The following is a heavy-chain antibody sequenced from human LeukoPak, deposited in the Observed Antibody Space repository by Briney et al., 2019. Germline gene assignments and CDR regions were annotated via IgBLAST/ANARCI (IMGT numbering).Heavy chain of an antibody. D-gene: IGHD2-15*01. CDR3: ARIGGRSSNYFDY. Sequence: GGSLRLSCAASGFTFRNYEMNWVRQAPGKGLEWVSYISSSGSTIFYAASVKGRFTISRDNARNSLYLQMNSLRAEDTAVYYCARIGGRSSNYFDYWGQGTLVTVSS. V-gene: IGHV3-48*03. J-gene: IGHJ4*02. CDR2: ISSSGSTI. CDR1: GFTFRNYE.